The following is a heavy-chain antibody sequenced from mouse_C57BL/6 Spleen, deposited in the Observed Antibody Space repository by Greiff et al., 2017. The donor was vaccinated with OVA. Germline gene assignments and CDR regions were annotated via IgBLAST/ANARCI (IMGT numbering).Heavy chain of an antibody. CDR3: ARHGGTGYYFDY. V-gene: IGHV5-6*01. Sequence: EVQVVESGGDLVKPGGSLKLSCAASGFTFSSYGMSWVRQTPDKRLEWVATISSGGSYTYYPDSVKGRFTISRDNAKNTLYLQMSSLKSEDTAMYYCARHGGTGYYFDYWGQGTTLTVSS. CDR2: ISSGGSYT. CDR1: GFTFSSYG. D-gene: IGHD2-14*01. J-gene: IGHJ2*01.